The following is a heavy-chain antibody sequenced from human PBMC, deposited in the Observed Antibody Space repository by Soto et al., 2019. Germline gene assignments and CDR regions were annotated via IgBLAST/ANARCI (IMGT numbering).Heavy chain of an antibody. V-gene: IGHV3-53*01. D-gene: IGHD3-10*01. Sequence: PGGSLRLSCVDSRLSFANAWMSWVRQAPGKGLDWVSVIYSGGSTYYADSVKGRFTISRDNSKNTLYLQMNSLRAEDTAVYYCARDHATYYYGSGFVYYGMDVWGQGTTVTVSS. CDR2: IYSGGST. J-gene: IGHJ6*02. CDR3: ARDHATYYYGSGFVYYGMDV. CDR1: RLSFANAW.